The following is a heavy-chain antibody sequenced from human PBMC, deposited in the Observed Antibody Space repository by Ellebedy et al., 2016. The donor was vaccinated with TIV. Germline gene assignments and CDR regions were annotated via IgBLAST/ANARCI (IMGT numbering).Heavy chain of an antibody. CDR3: AAHSRDNVWDGDY. D-gene: IGHD1-26*01. J-gene: IGHJ4*02. V-gene: IGHV4-39*07. Sequence: TYYNPSLRSRITISLDKSKNQFSLKMRTLTAADTAVYYYAAHSRDNVWDGDYWGQGTLVTVSS. CDR2: T.